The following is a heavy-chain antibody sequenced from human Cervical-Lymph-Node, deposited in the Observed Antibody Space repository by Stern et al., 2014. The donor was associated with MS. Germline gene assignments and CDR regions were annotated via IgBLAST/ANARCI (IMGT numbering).Heavy chain of an antibody. CDR1: GFTLTNNW. D-gene: IGHD3-3*01. V-gene: IGHV3-74*01. Sequence: EVQLVESGGGLVQPGGSLRLSCAVSGFTLTNNWMHWVRQAPGKGLMWVSRIDPDGTTIDYADSAKGRFTISRENAKNTLYLQMNSLRDEDTAVYYCVRALFGPAERWGPGTLVTVSS. J-gene: IGHJ4*02. CDR2: IDPDGTTI. CDR3: VRALFGPAER.